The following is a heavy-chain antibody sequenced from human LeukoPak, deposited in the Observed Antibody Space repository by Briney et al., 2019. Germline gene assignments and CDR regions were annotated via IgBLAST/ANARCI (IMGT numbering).Heavy chain of an antibody. CDR3: ARLDWGSRGSGSFDY. J-gene: IGHJ4*02. V-gene: IGHV4-39*01. CDR1: GGSISSYY. CDR2: IYYSGST. Sequence: PSETLSLTCTVSGGSISSYYWSWIRQPPGKGLEWIGSIYYSGSTYYDASLKSRVTISVDTSKNRFSLKLSSVTAADTAVYFCARLDWGSRGSGSFDYWGQGTLVTVSS. D-gene: IGHD7-27*01.